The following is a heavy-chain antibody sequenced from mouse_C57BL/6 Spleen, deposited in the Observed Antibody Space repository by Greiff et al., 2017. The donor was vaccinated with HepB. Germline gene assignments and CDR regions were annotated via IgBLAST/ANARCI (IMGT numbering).Heavy chain of an antibody. D-gene: IGHD1-1*01. CDR1: GYTFTSYW. CDR3: ARRDYYGSSYGYFDV. CDR2: IDPSDSYT. Sequence: QVHVKQPGAELVMPGASVKLSCKASGYTFTSYWMHWVKQRPGQGLEWIGEIDPSDSYTNYNQKFKGKSTLTVDKSSSTAYMQLSSLTSEDSAVYYCARRDYYGSSYGYFDVWGTGTTVTVSS. J-gene: IGHJ1*03. V-gene: IGHV1-69*01.